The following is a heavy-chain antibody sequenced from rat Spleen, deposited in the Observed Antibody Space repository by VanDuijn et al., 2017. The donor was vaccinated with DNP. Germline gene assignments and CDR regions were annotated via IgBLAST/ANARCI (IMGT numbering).Heavy chain of an antibody. D-gene: IGHD1-12*02. CDR1: GFSLTSYH. V-gene: IGHV2-32*01. Sequence: QVQLKESGPGLVQPSQTLSLTCTVSGFSLTSYHVHWVRQPPGKGLEWMGVMWSDGDTSYNSALKSRLSISRDTSKSQVFLKMSSLQTEDTATYYWSRSQVRYDGSYYYVMDAWGQGASVTVSS. CDR3: SRSQVRYDGSYYYVMDA. CDR2: MWSDGDT. J-gene: IGHJ4*01.